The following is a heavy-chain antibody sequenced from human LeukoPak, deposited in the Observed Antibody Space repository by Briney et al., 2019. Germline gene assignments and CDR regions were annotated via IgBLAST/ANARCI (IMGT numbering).Heavy chain of an antibody. CDR2: IYYSGST. V-gene: IGHV4-59*01. D-gene: IGHD6-19*01. CDR1: GGSISSYY. J-gene: IGHJ6*03. Sequence: SSETLSLTCTVSGGSISSYYWSWIRQPPGKGLEWIGYIYYSGSTNYNPSLKSRVTISVDTSKNQFSLKLSSVTAADTAVYYCARGSSGWPDYYYYMDVWGKGTTVTISS. CDR3: ARGSSGWPDYYYYMDV.